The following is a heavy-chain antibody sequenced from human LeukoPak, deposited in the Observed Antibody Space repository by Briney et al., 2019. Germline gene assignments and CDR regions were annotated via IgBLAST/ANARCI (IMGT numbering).Heavy chain of an antibody. V-gene: IGHV4-59*01. J-gene: IGHJ3*02. Sequence: SETLSLTCTVSGGSITSYYWSWIRQPPGKGLEWIGYIDYSGSTRNNPSLKSRGTISLDKSENQFSLKLRSVTAADTAVYYCAGAVAGTLDAFGIWGRGTMVAVSS. CDR1: GGSITSYY. CDR2: IDYSGST. D-gene: IGHD6-19*01. CDR3: AGAVAGTLDAFGI.